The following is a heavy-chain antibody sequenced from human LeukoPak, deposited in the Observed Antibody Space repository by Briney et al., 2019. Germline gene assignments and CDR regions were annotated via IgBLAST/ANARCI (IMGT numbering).Heavy chain of an antibody. J-gene: IGHJ6*02. CDR3: ARQNSSWYYYYYGMDV. CDR2: IYYSGST. CDR1: GGSISSSSYY. D-gene: IGHD6-13*01. V-gene: IGHV4-39*01. Sequence: PSETLSLTCTVSGGSISSSSYYWGWIRQPPGKGLEWIGSIYYSGSTYYNPSLKSRVTISVDTSKNQFSLKLSSVTVADTAVYYRARQNSSWYYYYYGMDVWGQGTTVTVSS.